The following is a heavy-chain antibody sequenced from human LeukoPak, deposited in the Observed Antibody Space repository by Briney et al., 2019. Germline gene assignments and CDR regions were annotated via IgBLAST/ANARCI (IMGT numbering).Heavy chain of an antibody. V-gene: IGHV1-8*01. CDR2: MNPNSGNT. D-gene: IGHD5/OR15-5a*01. Sequence: ASVKVSCKASGYTFTSYDINWVRQATGQGLEWMGWMNPNSGNTGYAQKFQGRVTMTRNTSISTAYMELSSLRSEDTAVYYCARGLRSFYALPSYYMDVWGKGTTVTVSS. J-gene: IGHJ6*03. CDR3: ARGLRSFYALPSYYMDV. CDR1: GYTFTSYD.